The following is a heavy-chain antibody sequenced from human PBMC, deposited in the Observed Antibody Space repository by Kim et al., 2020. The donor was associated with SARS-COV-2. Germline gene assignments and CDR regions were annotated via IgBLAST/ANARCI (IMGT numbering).Heavy chain of an antibody. V-gene: IGHV4-39*01. CDR3: ARQGRDQYNWNPFDY. Sequence: SETLSLTCTVSGGSISSSSYYWGWIRQPPGKGLEWIGSIYYSGSTYYNPSLKSRVTISVDTSKNQFSLKLSSVTAADTAVYYCARQGRDQYNWNPFDYWGQGTLVTVSS. J-gene: IGHJ4*02. CDR2: IYYSGST. CDR1: GGSISSSSYY. D-gene: IGHD1-20*01.